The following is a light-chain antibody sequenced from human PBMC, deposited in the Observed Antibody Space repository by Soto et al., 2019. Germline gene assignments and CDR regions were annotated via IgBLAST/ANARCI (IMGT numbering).Light chain of an antibody. CDR2: GAS. CDR1: QSVAGSY. V-gene: IGKV3-20*01. Sequence: EIVLTQSPGTLSLSPGERATLSCRASQSVAGSYLAWYQQKPGQAPRLLIYGASSRATGFPDRFSGSGSGTDFTLTISGLEPEDSAVYYCQQYNSYSPTFGGGTKVEIK. CDR3: QQYNSYSPT. J-gene: IGKJ4*01.